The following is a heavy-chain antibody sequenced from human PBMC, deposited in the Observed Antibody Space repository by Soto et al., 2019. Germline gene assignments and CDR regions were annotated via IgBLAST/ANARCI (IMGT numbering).Heavy chain of an antibody. D-gene: IGHD3-10*01. J-gene: IGHJ4*02. CDR3: ARGFPMVRGVIITDY. CDR1: GFTVSSNY. CDR2: IYSGGST. Sequence: GGSLRRSCAASGFTVSSNYMSWVRQAPGKGLEWVSVIYSGGSTYYADSVKGRFTISRDNSKNTLYPQMNRLRAEDTAVYYCARGFPMVRGVIITDYWGQGTLVTVSS. V-gene: IGHV3-53*01.